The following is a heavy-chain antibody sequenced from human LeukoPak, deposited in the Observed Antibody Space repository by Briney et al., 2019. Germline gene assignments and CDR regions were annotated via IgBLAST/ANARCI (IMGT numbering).Heavy chain of an antibody. J-gene: IGHJ4*02. CDR2: IYTSGST. D-gene: IGHD3-22*01. Sequence: SETLSLTCTVSGGSISSYYWSWIRQPAGKGLEWIGRIYTSGSTNYNPSLKSRVTMSVDTSKNQFSLKLSSVTAADTAVYYCARTFDTSGYYYYYDNWGQGTLVTVSS. CDR1: GGSISSYY. V-gene: IGHV4-4*07. CDR3: ARTFDTSGYYYYYDN.